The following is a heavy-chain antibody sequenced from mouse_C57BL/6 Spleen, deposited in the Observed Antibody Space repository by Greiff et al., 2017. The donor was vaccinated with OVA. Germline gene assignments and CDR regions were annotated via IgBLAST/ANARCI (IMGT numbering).Heavy chain of an antibody. CDR1: GYTFTDYN. CDR2: INPNNGGT. Sequence: VQLQQSGPELVKPGASVKMSCKASGYTFTDYNMHWVKQSHGKSLEWIGYINPNNGGTSYNQKFKGKATLTVNKSSSTAYMELRSLTSEDSAVYYCARWGGDYYDYGYYFDYWGQGTTLTVSS. V-gene: IGHV1-22*01. D-gene: IGHD2-4*01. J-gene: IGHJ2*01. CDR3: ARWGGDYYDYGYYFDY.